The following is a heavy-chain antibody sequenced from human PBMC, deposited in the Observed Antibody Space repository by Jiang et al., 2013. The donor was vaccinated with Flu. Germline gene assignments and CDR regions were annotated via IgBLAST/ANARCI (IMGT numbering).Heavy chain of an antibody. CDR2: IYFSGST. D-gene: IGHD6-19*01. CDR1: DDSISSYY. V-gene: IGHV4-59*12. CDR3: ARAVAGYFYRMDV. Sequence: PGLVKPSETLSLTCTVTDDSISSYYWIWIRQPPGKGLEWLGSIYFSGSTNYNPSFKSRVTISVDTSKNQFSLRVSSVTAADTAVYYCARAVAGYFYRMDVWGQGTTVTVSS. J-gene: IGHJ6*02.